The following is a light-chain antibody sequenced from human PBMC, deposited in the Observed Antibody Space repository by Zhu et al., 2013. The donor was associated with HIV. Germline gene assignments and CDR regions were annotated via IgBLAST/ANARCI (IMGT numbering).Light chain of an antibody. CDR1: QNLNNR. V-gene: IGKV1-5*01. CDR3: QQRFDWPPLT. Sequence: DIQVTQSPSTLSASVGDTVTITCRASQNLNNRLAWYQQKPGKAPKFLIYDASTLDSGVPSRFSGSGSGTEFTLTISSLQPEDFAIYYCQQRFDWPPLTFGGGTKVEIK. CDR2: DAS. J-gene: IGKJ4*01.